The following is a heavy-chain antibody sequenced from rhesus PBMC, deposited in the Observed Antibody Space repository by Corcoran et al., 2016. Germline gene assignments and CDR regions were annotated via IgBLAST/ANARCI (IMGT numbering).Heavy chain of an antibody. CDR2: IAGNSART. J-gene: IGHJ4*01. V-gene: IGHV4-73*01. CDR1: GASIRGYYY. Sequence: QVNLQQWGEGLVKPSETLSLTCAVYGASIRGYYYWTWIRPAPGKGLEWIGNIAGNSARTYYNPSLKNRVTISKDTSKNQLSLKLSSVTAADTAVYYCSRGSYGNYEDYWGQGVLVTVSS. CDR3: SRGSYGNYEDY. D-gene: IGHD4-17*01.